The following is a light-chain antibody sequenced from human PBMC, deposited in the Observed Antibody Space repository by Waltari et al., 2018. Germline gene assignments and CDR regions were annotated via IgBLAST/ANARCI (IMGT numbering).Light chain of an antibody. CDR1: QGINNY. CDR3: QQYNFYPPT. V-gene: IGKV1-16*02. Sequence: DIQMTQSPSSLSASVGDRVTITCRASQGINNYLAWFQQKPGKAPNSLISGASTLQSGVSSNFSGSGSGTDFTLTINSLQPEDFATYYCQQYNFYPPTFGGGTTVE. CDR2: GAS. J-gene: IGKJ4*01.